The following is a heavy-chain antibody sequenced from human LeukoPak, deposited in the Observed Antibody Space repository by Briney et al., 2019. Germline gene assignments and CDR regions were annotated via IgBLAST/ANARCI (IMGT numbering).Heavy chain of an antibody. J-gene: IGHJ5*02. CDR3: ARDGGSSGWYVWFDP. Sequence: GGSLRLSCAASGFTFSTYAMSWIRQAPGKGLEWVSYISSSGSTIYYADSVKGRFTISRDNAKNSPYLQMNSLRAEDTAVYYCARDGGSSGWYVWFDPWGQGTLVTVSS. V-gene: IGHV3-11*04. CDR1: GFTFSTYA. CDR2: ISSSGSTI. D-gene: IGHD6-19*01.